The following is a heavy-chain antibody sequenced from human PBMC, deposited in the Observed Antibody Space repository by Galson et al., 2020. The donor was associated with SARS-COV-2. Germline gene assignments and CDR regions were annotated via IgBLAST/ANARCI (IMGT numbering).Heavy chain of an antibody. V-gene: IGHV4-4*02. CDR3: ARVGNVRGRGGVDV. CDR2: IYHSGST. Sequence: SETLSLTCAVSGGSISSSNWWSWVRQPPGKGLEWIGEIYHSGSTNYNPSLKSRVTISVDKSKNQFSLKLSSVTAADTAVYYCARVGNVRGRGGVDVWGQGTTVTVSS. D-gene: IGHD3-10*01. J-gene: IGHJ6*02. CDR1: GGSISSSNW.